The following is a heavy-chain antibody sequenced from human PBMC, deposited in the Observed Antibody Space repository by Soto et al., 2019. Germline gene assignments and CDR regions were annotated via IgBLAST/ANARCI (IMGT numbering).Heavy chain of an antibody. D-gene: IGHD3-16*02. CDR2: IYYSGST. J-gene: IGHJ2*01. V-gene: IGHV4-30-4*01. Sequence: QVQLQESGPGLVKPSQTLSLTCTVPGGSISSGDYYWSWIRQPPGKGLEWIGYIYYSGSTNYNPSLSSRVTISVDTSKNQFSLNLNSVTAADTAVYYCARIVESGYTIDFDLWGRGTLVTVSS. CDR1: GGSISSGDYY. CDR3: ARIVESGYTIDFDL.